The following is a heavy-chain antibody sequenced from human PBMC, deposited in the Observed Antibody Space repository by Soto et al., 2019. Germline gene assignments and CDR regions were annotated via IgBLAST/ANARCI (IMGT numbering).Heavy chain of an antibody. CDR2: ISAYNGNT. V-gene: IGHV1-18*01. J-gene: IGHJ5*02. CDR1: GYTFTSYG. D-gene: IGHD3-3*01. CDR3: ARAYDFWSGPGPNWFDP. Sequence: ASVKVSCKASGYTFTSYGISWVRQAPGQGLEWMGWISAYNGNTNYAQKLXGXXXXXXXTSXSTAYMELRSLRSDDTAVYYCARAYDFWSGPGPNWFDPWGQGTLVTVSS.